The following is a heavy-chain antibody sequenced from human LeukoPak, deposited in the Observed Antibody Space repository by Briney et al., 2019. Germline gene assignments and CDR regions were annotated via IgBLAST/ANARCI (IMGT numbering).Heavy chain of an antibody. CDR1: GGSISSYY. Sequence: SETLSLTCTVSGGSISSYYWSWIRQPPGKGLEWIGYIYYSGSTNYNPSLKSRVTISVDTSKIQFSLKLSSVTAADTAVYYCARYDGSSSDYWGQGTLVTVSS. D-gene: IGHD6-6*01. J-gene: IGHJ4*02. CDR2: IYYSGST. V-gene: IGHV4-59*08. CDR3: ARYDGSSSDY.